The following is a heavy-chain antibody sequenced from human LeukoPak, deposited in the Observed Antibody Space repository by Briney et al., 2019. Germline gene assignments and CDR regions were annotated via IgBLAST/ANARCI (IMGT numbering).Heavy chain of an antibody. CDR1: GYTFTSYD. J-gene: IGHJ4*02. D-gene: IGHD3-10*01. CDR3: ARKFLGSRGYYFDY. CDR2: MNPNSGNT. V-gene: IGHV1-8*01. Sequence: ASVKVSCKASGYTFTSYDINWVRQATVQGLEWMGWMNPNSGNTGYAQKFQGRITMTRNSSISTAYMELSSLRSEGTAVYYCARKFLGSRGYYFDYWGQGTLVTVSS.